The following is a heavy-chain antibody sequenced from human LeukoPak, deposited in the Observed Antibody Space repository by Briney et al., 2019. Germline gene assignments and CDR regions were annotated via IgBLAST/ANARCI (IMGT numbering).Heavy chain of an antibody. V-gene: IGHV4-59*08. D-gene: IGHD3-10*01. CDR3: ARHKPTGSYPLEL. J-gene: IGHJ4*02. CDR2: IYFSGRT. CDR1: GGSISSYY. Sequence: SETLSLTCTVSGGSISSYYWSWLRQSPGKGLEWIGHIYFSGRTTYNPSLGSRLTISADTSTSQLSLKLSSVTAADTAVYYCARHKPTGSYPLELWGQGTLVTVSS.